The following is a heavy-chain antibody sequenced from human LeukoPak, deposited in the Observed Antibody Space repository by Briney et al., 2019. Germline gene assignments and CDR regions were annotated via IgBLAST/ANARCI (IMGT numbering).Heavy chain of an antibody. CDR3: AMCGGNLYYFDY. V-gene: IGHV5-51*01. J-gene: IGHJ4*02. Sequence: GESLKISCKGSGCSFTSYWIGWVRQMPGKGLEWMGIIYPGDSDTRYSPSFEGQVTISVDRSISTAHLQWSSLKASDTAMYYCAMCGGNLYYFDYWGQGTLVTVSS. D-gene: IGHD2-15*01. CDR2: IYPGDSDT. CDR1: GCSFTSYW.